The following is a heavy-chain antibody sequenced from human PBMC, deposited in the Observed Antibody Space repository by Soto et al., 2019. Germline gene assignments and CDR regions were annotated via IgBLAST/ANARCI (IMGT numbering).Heavy chain of an antibody. CDR1: VFSFSVFG. J-gene: IGHJ5*02. D-gene: IGHD3-3*01. CDR3: AKDKVPYFDYWSRQRWFDP. V-gene: IGHV3-30*18. Sequence: GGSLRLSCVASVFSFSVFGMHWVRQFPGKGLEWVAVISNDGSKRYYIESVEGRFTISRDDSKNTLYLQMDSLRVDDTAVYYCAKDKVPYFDYWSRQRWFDPWGQRTPVTVSS. CDR2: ISNDGSKR.